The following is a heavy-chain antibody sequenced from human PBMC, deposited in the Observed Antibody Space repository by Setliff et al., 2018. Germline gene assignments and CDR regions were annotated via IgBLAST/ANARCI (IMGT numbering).Heavy chain of an antibody. Sequence: SETLSLTCTVSGDSISSHFWTWIRQPPGKGLEWVGHIYYTGSTSYNASVKSRVTVSLDTSKNQFSLKLTSVTAADTAVYYCARARYSSGWYGGGGAFYYMDAWRKGTTVTVS. D-gene: IGHD6-19*01. V-gene: IGHV4-59*08. CDR2: IYYTGST. CDR3: ARARYSSGWYGGGGAFYYMDA. CDR1: GDSISSHF. J-gene: IGHJ6*03.